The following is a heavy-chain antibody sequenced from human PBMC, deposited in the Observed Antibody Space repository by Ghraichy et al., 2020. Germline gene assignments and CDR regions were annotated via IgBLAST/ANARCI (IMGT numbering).Heavy chain of an antibody. D-gene: IGHD3-3*01. J-gene: IGHJ4*02. CDR2: IRYDGSNK. CDR3: AKEAAVEWLLSPSAADY. V-gene: IGHV3-30*02. Sequence: GGSLRLSCAASGFTFSSYGMHWVRQAPGKGLEWVAFIRYDGSNKYYADSVKGRFTISRDSSKNTLYLQMNSLRAEDTAVYYCAKEAAVEWLLSPSAADYWGQGTLVTVSS. CDR1: GFTFSSYG.